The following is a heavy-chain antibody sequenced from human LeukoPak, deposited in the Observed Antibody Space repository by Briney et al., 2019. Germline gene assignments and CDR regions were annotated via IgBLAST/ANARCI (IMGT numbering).Heavy chain of an antibody. CDR2: IYTSGST. V-gene: IGHV4-61*02. CDR1: GGSISSGSYY. D-gene: IGHD4-17*01. J-gene: IGHJ4*02. Sequence: KSSETLSLTCTVSGGSISSGSYYWSWIRQPAGKGLEWIGRIYTSGSTNYNPSLKSRVTISLDTSKNQFSLKLSSVTAADTAVYYCANSIDFDYGDYYFDYWGQGALVTIPS. CDR3: ANSIDFDYGDYYFDY.